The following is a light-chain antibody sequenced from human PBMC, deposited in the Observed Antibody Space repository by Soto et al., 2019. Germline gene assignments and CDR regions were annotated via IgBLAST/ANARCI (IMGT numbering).Light chain of an antibody. V-gene: IGLV2-8*01. CDR2: EVN. CDR1: GSDIGAYNF. CDR3: SSFSGNNNLI. Sequence: QSALTQPPSASGSPGQSVTISCSGTGSDIGAYNFVSWYQQDPGKAPKLIIFEVNKRPSGVPGRFSGSKSGNTASLTVSGLQNEDEGDYYCSSFSGNNNLIFGGGTKLTVL. J-gene: IGLJ2*01.